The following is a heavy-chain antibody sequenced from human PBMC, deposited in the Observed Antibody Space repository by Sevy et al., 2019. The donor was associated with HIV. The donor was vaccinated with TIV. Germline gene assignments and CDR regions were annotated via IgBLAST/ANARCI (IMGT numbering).Heavy chain of an antibody. CDR2: ISYDGSNK. V-gene: IGHV3-30-3*01. CDR1: GFTFSSDA. J-gene: IGHJ6*02. Sequence: GGSLRLSCAASGFTFSSDAMHWVRQAPGKGLEWVAVISYDGSNKYYADSVKGRFTISRDNSKNTLYLQMNSLRAEDTAVYYCARCYCSSTSCCGPYYYYGMDVWGQGTTVTVSS. D-gene: IGHD2-2*01. CDR3: ARCYCSSTSCCGPYYYYGMDV.